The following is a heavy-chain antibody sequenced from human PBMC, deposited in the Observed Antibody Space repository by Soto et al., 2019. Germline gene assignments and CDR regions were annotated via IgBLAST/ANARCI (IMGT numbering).Heavy chain of an antibody. D-gene: IGHD1-7*01. J-gene: IGHJ4*02. V-gene: IGHV3-23*01. CDR3: ATDRRAGRNYGFYADF. CDR2: SSATGAGT. Sequence: EVQLLESGGGLVKPGGSLRLSCAASGFTFSSYGMTWVRQAPGKGLEWVSFSSATGAGTYYADSVKGRFTISRDKSKNTLYLQMSSLTADDTAVYYCATDRRAGRNYGFYADFRGQGAVVIVSS. CDR1: GFTFSSYG.